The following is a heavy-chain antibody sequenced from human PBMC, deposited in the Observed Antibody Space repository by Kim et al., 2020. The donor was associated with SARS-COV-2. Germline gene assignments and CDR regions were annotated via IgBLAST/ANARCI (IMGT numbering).Heavy chain of an antibody. J-gene: IGHJ4*02. CDR3: AKDSGWDYGDYYFDY. Sequence: DSVKGRFTISRDNAKNSLYLQMNSLRAEDTALYYCAKDSGWDYGDYYFDYWGQGTLVTVSS. D-gene: IGHD4-17*01. V-gene: IGHV3-9*01.